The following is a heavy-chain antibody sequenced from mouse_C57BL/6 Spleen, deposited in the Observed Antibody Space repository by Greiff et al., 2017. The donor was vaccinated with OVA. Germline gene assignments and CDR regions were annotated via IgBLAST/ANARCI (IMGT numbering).Heavy chain of an antibody. Sequence: QVQLQQSGAELVMPGASVKLSCKASGYTFTSYWMHWVKQRPGQGLEWIGEIDPSDSYTNYNQKFKGKSTLTVDKSSSTAYMQLSSLTSEDSAVYYCAIPLYYYGSSLWDYWGQGTSVTVSS. CDR3: AIPLYYYGSSLWDY. D-gene: IGHD1-1*01. V-gene: IGHV1-69*01. J-gene: IGHJ4*01. CDR1: GYTFTSYW. CDR2: IDPSDSYT.